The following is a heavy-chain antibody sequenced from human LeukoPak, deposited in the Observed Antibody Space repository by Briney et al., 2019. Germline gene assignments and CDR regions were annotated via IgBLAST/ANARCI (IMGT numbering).Heavy chain of an antibody. CDR2: MCGTAGCT. CDR1: GFISYMYA. J-gene: IGHJ5*01. CDR3: AKDRPNFHENSGHYYRRDGDS. V-gene: IGHV3-23*01. D-gene: IGHD3-22*01. Sequence: HAGGPLRLSYQASGFISYMYAMSWVRQAPGKGLEWVASMCGTAGCTFYPDSVKGRFTISRDNSKNVLYLRMNSLTAEDTAIYYCAKDRPNFHENSGHYYRRDGDSWGQGTLVTVSS.